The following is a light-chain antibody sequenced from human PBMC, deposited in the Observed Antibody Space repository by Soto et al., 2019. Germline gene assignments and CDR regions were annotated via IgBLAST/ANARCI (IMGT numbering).Light chain of an antibody. CDR1: QSVSSN. CDR2: GAS. CDR3: QQDSKWPPYT. V-gene: IGKV3-15*01. J-gene: IGKJ2*01. Sequence: IVMTQSPANLSVSPGERATLSCRASQSVSSNLAWYQQKPGQGPRLLIYGASTRATSIPDRFSGSGSGTEFTLTINCLQSEDFAVYYCQQDSKWPPYTFGQGTKLEIK.